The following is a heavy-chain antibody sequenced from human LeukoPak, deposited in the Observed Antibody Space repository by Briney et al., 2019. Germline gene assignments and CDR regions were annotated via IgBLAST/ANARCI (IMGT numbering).Heavy chain of an antibody. D-gene: IGHD3-3*01. J-gene: IGHJ5*02. CDR1: GYTFTSYY. CDR3: ARGGFWSGYLPYNWFDP. Sequence: ASVKVSCKASGYTFTSYYMHWVRQAPGQGLEWMGWINPNSGGTNYAQKFQGRVTMTRDTSISTAYMELSRLRSDDTAVYYCARGGFWSGYLPYNWFDPWGQGTLVTVSS. V-gene: IGHV1-2*02. CDR2: INPNSGGT.